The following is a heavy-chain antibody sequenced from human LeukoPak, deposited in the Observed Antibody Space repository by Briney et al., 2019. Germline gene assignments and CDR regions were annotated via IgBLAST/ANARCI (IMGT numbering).Heavy chain of an antibody. J-gene: IGHJ1*01. CDR3: ASCGNDCDPRETAWVDFLH. D-gene: IGHD2-21*02. CDR1: GLAVSRKF. CDR2: IYDDGST. V-gene: IGHV3-66*01. Sequence: GGSLRLSCVVSGLAVSRKFMNWVRQAPGKGLEWVSGIYDDGSTFYADSVKGRFSISRDTSRNTLSLQMSSLRAEDTAVYFCASCGNDCDPRETAWVDFLHWGQGTLVTVSS.